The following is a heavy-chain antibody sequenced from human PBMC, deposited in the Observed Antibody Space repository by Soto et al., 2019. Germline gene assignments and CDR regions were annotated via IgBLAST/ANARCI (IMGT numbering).Heavy chain of an antibody. Sequence: QVQLVESGGGVVQPGRSLRLSCAASGFTFSSYGMHWVRQAPGKGLEGVAGISYDGSNKYYADSVKGRFTISRDNSKNTLYLQMNSLRAEDTAVYYCAKDEGPTVGATIDYWGQGTLVTVSS. CDR1: GFTFSSYG. CDR3: AKDEGPTVGATIDY. CDR2: ISYDGSNK. D-gene: IGHD1-26*01. J-gene: IGHJ4*02. V-gene: IGHV3-30*18.